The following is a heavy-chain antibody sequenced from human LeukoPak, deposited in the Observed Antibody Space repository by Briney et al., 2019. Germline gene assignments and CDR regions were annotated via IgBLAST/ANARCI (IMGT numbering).Heavy chain of an antibody. CDR1: GYTFTSYG. D-gene: IGHD4-17*01. J-gene: IGHJ4*02. V-gene: IGHV1-18*01. Sequence: ASVKVSCKASGYTFTSYGISWVRQAPGQGLEWMGWISAYNGNTNYAQKLQGRVTITRDTSATTAYMDLSSLRSEDTAVYYCARARWTSTTTTYYLDHWGQGTLVTVSS. CDR3: ARARWTSTTTTYYLDH. CDR2: ISAYNGNT.